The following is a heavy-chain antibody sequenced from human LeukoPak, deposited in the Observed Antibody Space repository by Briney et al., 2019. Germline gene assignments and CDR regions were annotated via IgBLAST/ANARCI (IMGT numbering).Heavy chain of an antibody. CDR3: AKSSGPFDY. CDR2: ISSSSSYI. CDR1: GFTVSSNY. Sequence: GGSLRLSCAASGFTVSSNYMSWVRQAPGKGLEWVSSISSSSSYIYYADSVRGRFTISRDNAKSSLYLQMNSLRAEDTAVYYCAKSSGPFDYWGQGTLVTVSS. J-gene: IGHJ4*02. V-gene: IGHV3-21*01. D-gene: IGHD6-19*01.